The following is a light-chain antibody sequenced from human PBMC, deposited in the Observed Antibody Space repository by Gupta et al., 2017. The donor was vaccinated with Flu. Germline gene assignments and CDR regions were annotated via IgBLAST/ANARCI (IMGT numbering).Light chain of an antibody. CDR3: PQHKSLWT. J-gene: IGKJ1*01. CDR2: EAT. CDR1: QNIGND. V-gene: IGKV1-17*01. Sequence: GDRVTITCRASQNIGNDLGWYQQKPGKAPKRLIYEATTLQSGVPSRFSGSGSGTEFTLTSTSLQTDDFATYYWPQHKSLWTFGQGTKVEVK.